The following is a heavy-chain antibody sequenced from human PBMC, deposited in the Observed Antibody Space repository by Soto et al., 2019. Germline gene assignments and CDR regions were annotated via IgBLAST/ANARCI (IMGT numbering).Heavy chain of an antibody. CDR3: AKGKISTTTYTSFDS. D-gene: IGHD1-26*01. CDR2: ISSSGSPL. J-gene: IGHJ5*01. Sequence: GGSLRLSCTASGFTFSDHYMSWIRQAPGKGLEWVSYISSSGSPLYYADSVKGRFTISRDNAKNSLYLQMSSLGAEDTALYYCAKGKISTTTYTSFDSWGQGTLVTVSS. CDR1: GFTFSDHY. V-gene: IGHV3-11*01.